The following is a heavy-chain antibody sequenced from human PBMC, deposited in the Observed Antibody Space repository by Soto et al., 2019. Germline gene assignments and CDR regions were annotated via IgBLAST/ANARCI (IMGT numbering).Heavy chain of an antibody. J-gene: IGHJ4*02. V-gene: IGHV3-64D*06. CDR2: ISTNGGST. CDR1: GFTFSSYA. D-gene: IGHD3-16*01. Sequence: PGGSLRLSCSASGFTFSSYAMHWVRQAPGKGLEYVSSISTNGGSTHYADSVKGRFTISRDNSKNTQYLQMSSLRADDTAVYYCAREIAKHISFTWYFDYGGKETLVT. CDR3: AREIAKHISFTWYFDY.